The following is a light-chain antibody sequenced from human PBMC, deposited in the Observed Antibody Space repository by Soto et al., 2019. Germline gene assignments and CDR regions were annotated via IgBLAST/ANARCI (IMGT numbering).Light chain of an antibody. Sequence: NFMLTQPHSVSESPGKTVTISCTRSSGSIANNYVQWYQQRPGSAPTAVIYESKQRPSGVPDRFSGSTDGSSNSASLTISGLQTEDEADYYCQSYDSSFVVFGGGTKLTV. CDR3: QSYDSSFVV. CDR1: SGSIANNY. V-gene: IGLV6-57*04. CDR2: ESK. J-gene: IGLJ2*01.